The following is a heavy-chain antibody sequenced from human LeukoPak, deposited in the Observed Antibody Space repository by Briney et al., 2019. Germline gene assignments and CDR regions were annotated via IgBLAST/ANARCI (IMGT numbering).Heavy chain of an antibody. V-gene: IGHV3-48*03. D-gene: IGHD1-26*01. CDR1: GFTFSTYE. CDR2: ISSTASTI. CDR3: ARAARIVGATYFDY. Sequence: PGRSLRLSCAASGFTFSTYEMNWVRQAPGKGLEWISYISSTASTIYYADSVKGRFTISRDNSKNSLYLQMNSLRAEDTAVYYCARAARIVGATYFDYWGRGTLVTVSS. J-gene: IGHJ4*02.